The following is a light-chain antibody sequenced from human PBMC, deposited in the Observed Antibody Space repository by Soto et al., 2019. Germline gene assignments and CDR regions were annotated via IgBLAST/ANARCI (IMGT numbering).Light chain of an antibody. Sequence: EIVLTQSPGTLSLSPGEKTTISCRANHSVSSSYLAWYQQKPGQAPRLLIYGASSRATGIPDRFSGSGSGTDFTLIISRLEPEDFAVYYCQQYDSSPRTFGQGTKVDIK. J-gene: IGKJ1*01. CDR3: QQYDSSPRT. CDR2: GAS. CDR1: HSVSSSY. V-gene: IGKV3-20*01.